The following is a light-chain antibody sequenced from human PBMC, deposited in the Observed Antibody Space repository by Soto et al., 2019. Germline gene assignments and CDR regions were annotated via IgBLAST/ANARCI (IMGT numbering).Light chain of an antibody. Sequence: EIAMRQSPATLSVSSGERATLSCRTSQSFSSNLAWYQQKPGQVPRLLIYGASTRATGIPARFSGSGSGTEFTLTITSLQSVDFSVYYCQQYNNWPRTFGQVTKVEIK. CDR2: GAS. V-gene: IGKV3-15*01. CDR3: QQYNNWPRT. J-gene: IGKJ1*01. CDR1: QSFSSN.